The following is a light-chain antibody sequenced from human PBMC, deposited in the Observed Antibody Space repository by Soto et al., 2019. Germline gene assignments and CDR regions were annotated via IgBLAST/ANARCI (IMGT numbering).Light chain of an antibody. CDR2: EVS. CDR1: TSDVGGYNY. Sequence: QSVLTQPASVSGSPGQSITISCIVTTSDVGGYNYVSWYQQHPGKAPKLMIYEVSNRPSGVSTRFSGSKSGNTASLTISGLQAEDEADYYCTSYTSTSTLEGVFGGGTKVTVL. CDR3: TSYTSTSTLEGV. V-gene: IGLV2-14*01. J-gene: IGLJ3*02.